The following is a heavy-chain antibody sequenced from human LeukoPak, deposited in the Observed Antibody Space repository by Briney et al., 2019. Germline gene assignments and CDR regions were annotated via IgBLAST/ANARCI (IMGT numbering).Heavy chain of an antibody. Sequence: GGSLRLSCAASGFTFSSYSMNWVRQAPGKGLEWVSSISGSSTHIYYADLVKGRFTLSRDNAKNSLFLKMDSLRAEDTAVYYCARGEGDYGGNFVGDYWGQGTLVTVSS. V-gene: IGHV3-21*01. D-gene: IGHD4-23*01. J-gene: IGHJ4*02. CDR3: ARGEGDYGGNFVGDY. CDR2: ISGSSTHI. CDR1: GFTFSSYS.